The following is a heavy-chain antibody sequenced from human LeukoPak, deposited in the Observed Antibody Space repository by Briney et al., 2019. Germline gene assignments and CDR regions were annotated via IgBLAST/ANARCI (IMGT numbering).Heavy chain of an antibody. V-gene: IGHV4-59*01. CDR3: ARSGGSSPNSYYYYYYYMDV. J-gene: IGHJ6*03. CDR1: GGSISSYY. D-gene: IGHD6-6*01. CDR2: IYYSGST. Sequence: SETLSLTCTVSGGSISSYYWSWIRQPPGKGLEWIGYIYYSGSTNYNPSLKSRVTVSVDTSKNQFSLKLSSVTAADTAVYYCARSGGSSPNSYYYYYYYMDVWGKGTTVTVSS.